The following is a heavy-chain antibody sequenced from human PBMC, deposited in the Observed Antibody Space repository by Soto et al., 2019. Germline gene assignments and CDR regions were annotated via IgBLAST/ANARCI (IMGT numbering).Heavy chain of an antibody. CDR2: ISYDGSNK. V-gene: IGHV3-30*18. D-gene: IGHD6-13*01. Sequence: GSLRLSCAASGFTFSSYGMHWVRQAPGKGLEWVAVISYDGSNKYYADSVKGRFTISRDNSKNTLYLQMNSLRAEDTAVYYCAKDRLAAAGNFHYYYGMDVRGQGTTVTVSS. CDR3: AKDRLAAAGNFHYYYGMDV. J-gene: IGHJ6*02. CDR1: GFTFSSYG.